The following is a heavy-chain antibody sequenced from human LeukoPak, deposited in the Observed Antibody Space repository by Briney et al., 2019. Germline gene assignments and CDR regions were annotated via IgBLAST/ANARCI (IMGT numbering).Heavy chain of an antibody. J-gene: IGHJ4*02. CDR1: GGSISSYY. CDR3: ARVGSGYNSLEYYFDY. V-gene: IGHV4-59*01. D-gene: IGHD5-24*01. CDR2: IYYSGST. Sequence: SETLSLTCTVSGGSISSYYWSWIRQPPRKGLEWIGYIYYSGSTNYNPSLKSRVTISVDTSKNQFSLKLSSVTAADTAVYYCARVGSGYNSLEYYFDYWGQGTLVTVSS.